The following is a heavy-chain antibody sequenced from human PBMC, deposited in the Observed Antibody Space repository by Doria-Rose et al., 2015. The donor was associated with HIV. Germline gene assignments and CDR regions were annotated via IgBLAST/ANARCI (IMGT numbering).Heavy chain of an antibody. D-gene: IGHD6-13*01. CDR2: IFSDDER. CDR3: ARIKSSRWYHKYYFDF. V-gene: IGHV2-26*01. CDR1: GVSLSSPGMG. Sequence: SGPVLVKPTETLTLTCTVSGVSLSSPGMGVSWIRQPPGRALEWLANIFSDDERSYKTSLKSRPTISRGTSKSQVVLTMTDMDPVDTATYYCARIKSSRWYHKYYFDFRGQGTLVIVSA. J-gene: IGHJ4*02.